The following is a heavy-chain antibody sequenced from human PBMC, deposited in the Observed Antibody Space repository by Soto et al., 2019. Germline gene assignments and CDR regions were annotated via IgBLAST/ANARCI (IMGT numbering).Heavy chain of an antibody. J-gene: IGHJ6*02. V-gene: IGHV3-33*06. CDR1: GFTFSDYA. D-gene: IGHD2-21*02. Sequence: TGGSLRLSCAASGFTFSDYAMHWVRQAPGEGLEWVSIIWSDGTKKHYSDAVTGRFTASRDNSRNTLYLQMNSLRAEDTSVYYCAKDTAGGGDSENFYYDDMDVWGQGTTVTVSS. CDR3: AKDTAGGGDSENFYYDDMDV. CDR2: IWSDGTKK.